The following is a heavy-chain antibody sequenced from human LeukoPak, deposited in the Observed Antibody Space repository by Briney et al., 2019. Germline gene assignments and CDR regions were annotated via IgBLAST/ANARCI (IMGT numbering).Heavy chain of an antibody. V-gene: IGHV4-59*01. Sequence: PSETLSLTCTVSGGSISSYYWSWIRQPPGKGLEWIGYIYYSGSTNYNPSLKSRVAISVDTSKNQFSLKLSSVTAADTAVYYCARGYYDSSGYYLGFYFDYWGQGTLVTVSS. J-gene: IGHJ4*02. CDR3: ARGYYDSSGYYLGFYFDY. D-gene: IGHD3-22*01. CDR1: GGSISSYY. CDR2: IYYSGST.